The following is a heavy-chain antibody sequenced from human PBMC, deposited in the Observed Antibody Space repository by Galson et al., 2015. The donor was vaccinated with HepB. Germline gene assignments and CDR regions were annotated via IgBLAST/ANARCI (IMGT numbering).Heavy chain of an antibody. V-gene: IGHV5-10-1*01. CDR2: IDPSDSYT. D-gene: IGHD3-9*01. CDR3: AVVVQPYDILTGNDY. CDR1: GYSFTSYW. J-gene: IGHJ4*02. Sequence: QSGAEVKKPGESLRISCKGSGYSFTSYWISWVRQMPGKGLEWMGRIDPSDSYTNYSPSFQGHVTISADKSISTAYLQWSSLKASDTAMYYCAVVVQPYDILTGNDYWGQGTLVTVSS.